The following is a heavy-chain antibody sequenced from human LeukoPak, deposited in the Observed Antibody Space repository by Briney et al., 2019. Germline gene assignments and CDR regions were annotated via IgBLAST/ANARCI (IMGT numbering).Heavy chain of an antibody. CDR1: GFTFSSYS. D-gene: IGHD3-10*01. J-gene: IGHJ4*02. V-gene: IGHV3-21*01. Sequence: KPGGSLRLSCAASGFTFSSYSMNWVRQAPGKGLEWVSSISSSSSYIYYADSVKGRFTISRDNAKNSLYLQMNSLRAEDTAVYYCARGLPGGLWFGESHFDYWGQGTLVTVSS. CDR3: ARGLPGGLWFGESHFDY. CDR2: ISSSSSYI.